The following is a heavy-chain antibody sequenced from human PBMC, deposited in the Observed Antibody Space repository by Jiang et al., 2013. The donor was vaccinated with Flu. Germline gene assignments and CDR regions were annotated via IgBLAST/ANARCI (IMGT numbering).Heavy chain of an antibody. J-gene: IGHJ4*02. V-gene: IGHV3-9*01. CDR1: GFTFDDHA. Sequence: VQLVESGGGLVQPGRSLRLSCAASGFTFDDHAMHWVRQAPGKGLEWVSGISWNSGRIGYADSVKGRFTISRDNAKNSLYLQMNSLRAEDTAFYYCGKDIKAGVLDYWGQGTLVTVSS. D-gene: IGHD3-10*01. CDR3: GKDIKAGVLDY. CDR2: ISWNSGRI.